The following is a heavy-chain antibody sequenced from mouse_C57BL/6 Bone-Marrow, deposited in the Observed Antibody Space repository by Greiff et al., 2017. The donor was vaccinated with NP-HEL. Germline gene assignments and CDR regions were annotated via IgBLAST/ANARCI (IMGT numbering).Heavy chain of an antibody. CDR1: GFTFSDYY. V-gene: IGHV5-16*01. J-gene: IGHJ1*03. D-gene: IGHD1-1*01. CDR2: INYDGSST. Sequence: EVHLVESEGGLVQPGSSMKLSCTASGFTFSDYYMAWVRQVPEKGLEWVANINYDGSSTYYLDPLKSRFIISRDNAKNILYLQMSSLKSEDTATYYCARGPIYYCGGWYFDVWGTGTTVTVSS. CDR3: ARGPIYYCGGWYFDV.